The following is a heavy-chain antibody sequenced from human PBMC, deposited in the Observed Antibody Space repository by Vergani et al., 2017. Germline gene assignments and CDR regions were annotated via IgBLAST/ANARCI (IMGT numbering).Heavy chain of an antibody. CDR2: INHSGST. D-gene: IGHD4-11*01. CDR1: GGSFSGYY. Sequence: QVQLQQWGAGLLKPSETLSLTCAVYGGSFSGYYWSWIRQPPGKGLEWIGEINHSGSTNYNPSLKSRVTISVDTSKNQFSLKLSSVTAADTAVYYCARTPTIYSNYVPYYYYYMDVWGKGTTVTVSS. V-gene: IGHV4-34*01. CDR3: ARTPTIYSNYVPYYYYYMDV. J-gene: IGHJ6*03.